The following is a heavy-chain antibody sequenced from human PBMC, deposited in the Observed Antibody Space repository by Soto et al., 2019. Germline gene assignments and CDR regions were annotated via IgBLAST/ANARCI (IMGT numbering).Heavy chain of an antibody. CDR1: GFTFTSSA. J-gene: IGHJ6*02. Sequence: GASVKVSCKASGFTFTSSAVQWVRQARGQRLEWIGWIVVGSGNTNYAQKFQERVTITRDMSTSTAYMELSSLRSEDTAVYYCARQRPTDGRWEFANYYGMDVWGQGTPVTVSS. D-gene: IGHD1-26*01. CDR3: ARQRPTDGRWEFANYYGMDV. V-gene: IGHV1-58*01. CDR2: IVVGSGNT.